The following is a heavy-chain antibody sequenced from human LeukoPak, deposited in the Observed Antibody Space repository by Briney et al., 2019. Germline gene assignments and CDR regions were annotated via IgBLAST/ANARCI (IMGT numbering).Heavy chain of an antibody. CDR1: GVSFSGYY. J-gene: IGHJ4*02. Sequence: PSETLSLTCAVYGVSFSGYYWSWIRQPPGKGLEWIGEINHSGSTNYNPSLKSRVTISVDTSKNQFSLKLRSVTAADTAVYYCAREKATYMQTAKFDYWGQGTLVTVSS. CDR3: AREKATYMQTAKFDY. D-gene: IGHD5-24*01. CDR2: INHSGST. V-gene: IGHV4-34*01.